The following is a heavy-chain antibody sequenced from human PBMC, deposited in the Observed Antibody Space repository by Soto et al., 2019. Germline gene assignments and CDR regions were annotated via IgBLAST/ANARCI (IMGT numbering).Heavy chain of an antibody. CDR2: ISRSSSYI. D-gene: IGHD4-17*01. Sequence: EVQLVESGGGLVKPGGSLRLSCAASAFTFSSYSMNWVRQAPGKGLEWVSSISRSSSYIYYADSVKGRFTISRDNAKNSLYLQMNSLRAEDTAVYYCARNLDYGDFFDYWGQGTLVTVSS. V-gene: IGHV3-21*01. J-gene: IGHJ4*02. CDR3: ARNLDYGDFFDY. CDR1: AFTFSSYS.